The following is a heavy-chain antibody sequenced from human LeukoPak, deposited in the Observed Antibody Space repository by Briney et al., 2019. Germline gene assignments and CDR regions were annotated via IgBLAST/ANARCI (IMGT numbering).Heavy chain of an antibody. D-gene: IGHD6-13*01. J-gene: IGHJ4*02. CDR2: ISSSGSTI. V-gene: IGHV3-48*03. Sequence: GTSLRLSCAASGFTFSSYEMNWVRQAPGKGLEWVSYISSSGSTIYYADSVKGRFTISRDNAKNSLYLQMNSLRAEDTAVYYCAREAFRSSWKKFDYWGQGTLVTVSS. CDR1: GFTFSSYE. CDR3: AREAFRSSWKKFDY.